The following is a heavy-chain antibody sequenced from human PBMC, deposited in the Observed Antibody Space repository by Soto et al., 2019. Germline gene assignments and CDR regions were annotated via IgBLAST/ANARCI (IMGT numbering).Heavy chain of an antibody. V-gene: IGHV3-23*01. CDR2: ISGSGGST. D-gene: IGHD3-22*01. Sequence: PGGSLRPSCAASGFTFSSYAMSWVRQAPGKGLEWVSAISGSGGSTYYADSVKGRFTISRDNSKNTLYLQMNRLRAEDTAVYYCAKDKQFGYDSSGHDYWGQGTLVTVSS. J-gene: IGHJ4*02. CDR1: GFTFSSYA. CDR3: AKDKQFGYDSSGHDY.